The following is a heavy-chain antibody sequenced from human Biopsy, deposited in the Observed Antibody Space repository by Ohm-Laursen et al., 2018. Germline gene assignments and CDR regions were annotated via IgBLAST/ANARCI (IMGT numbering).Heavy chain of an antibody. Sequence: VASVKVSCKASGYSFTSYYMHWVRQAPGQGPEWMGMINPSGSTTSYPQIFQGRVTMTRDTSKSTVYMELSSLRSADTAVYFCARNTGWYGDLYYFDYWGQGTLVTVSS. J-gene: IGHJ4*02. D-gene: IGHD6-19*01. V-gene: IGHV1-46*01. CDR1: GYSFTSYY. CDR3: ARNTGWYGDLYYFDY. CDR2: INPSGSTT.